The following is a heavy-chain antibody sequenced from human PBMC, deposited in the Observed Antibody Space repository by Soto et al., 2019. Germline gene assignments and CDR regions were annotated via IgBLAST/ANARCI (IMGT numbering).Heavy chain of an antibody. CDR1: GGSISSGGYS. CDR3: ARGATMVRGVIIGGSWFDP. Sequence: SETLSLTCAVSGGSISSGGYSWSWIRQPPGKGLEWIGYIYHSGSTYYNPSLKSRVTISVDRSKNQFSLKLSSVTAADTAVYYCARGATMVRGVIIGGSWFDPWGQGTLVTVSS. CDR2: IYHSGST. J-gene: IGHJ5*02. V-gene: IGHV4-30-2*01. D-gene: IGHD3-10*01.